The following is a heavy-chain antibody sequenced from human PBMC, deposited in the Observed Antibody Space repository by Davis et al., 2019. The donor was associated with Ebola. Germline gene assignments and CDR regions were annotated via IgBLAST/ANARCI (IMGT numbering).Heavy chain of an antibody. Sequence: ASVKVSCKASGYTFTSYGISWVRQAPGQGLEWMGWINPHNGNTNYAQNVQGRVTMTTDTSTSTAYMEVGSLRSDDTAVYYCARLCSSSCPNDYWGQGTLVTVSS. J-gene: IGHJ4*02. V-gene: IGHV1-18*04. CDR1: GYTFTSYG. CDR3: ARLCSSSCPNDY. CDR2: INPHNGNT. D-gene: IGHD6-13*01.